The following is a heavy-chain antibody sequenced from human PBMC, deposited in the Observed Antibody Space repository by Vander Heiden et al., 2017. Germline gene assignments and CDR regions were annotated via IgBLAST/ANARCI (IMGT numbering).Heavy chain of an antibody. CDR1: GFTFSTYA. D-gene: IGHD4-17*01. V-gene: IGHV3-30-3*01. Sequence: QVQLVESGGGVVQPGRSLRLSWAASGFTFSTYAMHWVRQAPGKGLDWVAVISHDGITKYYADSVEGRFTISRDNSKNTLYLQMNSLRAEDTAVYYCARGGLPTVTIEYWGQGTLVTVSS. CDR2: ISHDGITK. CDR3: ARGGLPTVTIEY. J-gene: IGHJ4*02.